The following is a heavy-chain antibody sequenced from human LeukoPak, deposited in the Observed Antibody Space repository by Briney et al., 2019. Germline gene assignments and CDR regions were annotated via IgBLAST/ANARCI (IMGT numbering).Heavy chain of an antibody. CDR2: ISSSSSTI. Sequence: TGGSLRLSCAASGFTFSSYGMHWVRQAPGKGLEWVSYISSSSSTIYYADSVKGRFTISRDNAKNSLYLQMNSLRAEDTAVYYCARDLSGSYAYWGQGTLVTVSS. CDR1: GFTFSSYG. V-gene: IGHV3-48*04. D-gene: IGHD1-26*01. CDR3: ARDLSGSYAY. J-gene: IGHJ4*02.